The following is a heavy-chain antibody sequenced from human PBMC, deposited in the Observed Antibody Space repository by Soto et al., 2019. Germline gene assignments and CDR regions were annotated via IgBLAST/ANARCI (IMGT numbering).Heavy chain of an antibody. D-gene: IGHD5-12*01. CDR2: ISANNGNT. J-gene: IGHJ3*02. CDR3: ARNSGGHDPRDAFDI. Sequence: QVQLVQSGAEGKKPGASVRVSCKVSGHTFSNYGIPWVRQAPGQGLEWMGWISANNGNTNYAQKFQGRVIMTTDTSTSTVALELRSLNSDDTAVYYCARNSGGHDPRDAFDIWGQGTMFTVAS. V-gene: IGHV1-18*04. CDR1: GHTFSNYG.